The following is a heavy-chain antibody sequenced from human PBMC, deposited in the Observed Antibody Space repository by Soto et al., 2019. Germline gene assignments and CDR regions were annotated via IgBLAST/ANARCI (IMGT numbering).Heavy chain of an antibody. D-gene: IGHD3-10*01. CDR3: ARGSKDNMVRGVKSFDY. J-gene: IGHJ4*02. V-gene: IGHV4-34*01. CDR2: INHSGST. Sequence: PSETLSLTCAVYGGSLSGYYWSWIRQPPGKGLEWIGEINHSGSTNYNPSLKSRVTISVDTSKNQFSLKLSSVTAADAAVYYCARGSKDNMVRGVKSFDYLGQGTLVTVSS. CDR1: GGSLSGYY.